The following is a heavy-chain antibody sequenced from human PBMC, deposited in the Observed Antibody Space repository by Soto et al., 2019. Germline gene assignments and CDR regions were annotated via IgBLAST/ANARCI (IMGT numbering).Heavy chain of an antibody. D-gene: IGHD4-17*01. CDR2: IFSDNER. J-gene: IGHJ6*02. CDR1: GFSLTTGKMG. V-gene: IGHV2-26*01. CDR3: ARMNVDSYQFYYAMDV. Sequence: SGPTLVNPTETLTLTCTVSGFSLTTGKMGVSWIRQPPGRALEWLAHIFSDNERSYSTSLQGRLTISKDTSGSQVVLSMTNVDPVDTATYYCARMNVDSYQFYYAMDVWGQGTTVTSP.